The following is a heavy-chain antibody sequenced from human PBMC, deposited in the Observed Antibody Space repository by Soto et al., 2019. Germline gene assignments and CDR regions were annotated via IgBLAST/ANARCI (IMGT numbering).Heavy chain of an antibody. J-gene: IGHJ4*02. CDR3: AKRDTSFDY. CDR2: ISGSGGST. V-gene: IGHV3-23*01. Sequence: GGSLRLSCAASGVTVSSDAMSWVCQAPGKGLEWVSAISGSGGSTYYADSVKGRFTISRHNSKNTLYLQMNSLRAEDTAVYYCAKRDTSFDYWGQGTLVTVSS. CDR1: GVTVSSDA. D-gene: IGHD5-18*01.